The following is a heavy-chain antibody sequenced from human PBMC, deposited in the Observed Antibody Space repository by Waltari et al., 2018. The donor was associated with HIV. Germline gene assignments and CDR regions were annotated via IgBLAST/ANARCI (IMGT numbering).Heavy chain of an antibody. CDR2: MNPNSGNT. V-gene: IGHV1-8*01. CDR3: AVGATTVVTKEYYGMDV. J-gene: IGHJ6*02. D-gene: IGHD4-17*01. Sequence: GQGLEWMGWMNPNSGNTGYAQKFQGRVTMTRNTSISTAYMELSSLRSEDTAVYYCAVGATTVVTKEYYGMDVWGQGTTVTVSS.